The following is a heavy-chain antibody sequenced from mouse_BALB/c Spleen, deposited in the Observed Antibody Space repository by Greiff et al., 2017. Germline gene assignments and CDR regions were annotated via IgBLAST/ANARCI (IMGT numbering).Heavy chain of an antibody. CDR2: IRSKSNNYAT. Sequence: EVQLVESGGGLVQPKGSLKLSCAASGFTFNTYAMNWVRQAPGKGLEWVARIRSKSNNYATYYADSVKDRFTISRDDSQSMLYLQMNNLKTEDTAMYYCVRGGLYYFDYWGQGTTRTVSS. CDR1: GFTFNTYA. J-gene: IGHJ2*01. CDR3: VRGGLYYFDY. V-gene: IGHV10-1*02.